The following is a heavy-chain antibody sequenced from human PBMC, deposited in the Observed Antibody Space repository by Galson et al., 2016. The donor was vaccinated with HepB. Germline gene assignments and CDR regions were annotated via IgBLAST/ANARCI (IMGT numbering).Heavy chain of an antibody. CDR1: GFNFNRYA. Sequence: SLRLSCAASGFNFNRYAMNWVRQAPGKGLEWVSTISGGGATSYYADSVRGRFTISRDNSKNTVYVQMTSLRVEDTAVYYCAKEGCGGDCRNYFDFWGQGTLVTVSS. J-gene: IGHJ4*02. V-gene: IGHV3-23*01. CDR3: AKEGCGGDCRNYFDF. D-gene: IGHD2-21*02. CDR2: ISGGGATS.